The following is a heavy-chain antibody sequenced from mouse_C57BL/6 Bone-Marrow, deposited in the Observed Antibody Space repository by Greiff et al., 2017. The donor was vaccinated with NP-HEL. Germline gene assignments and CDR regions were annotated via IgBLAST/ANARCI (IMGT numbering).Heavy chain of an antibody. V-gene: IGHV14-4*01. J-gene: IGHJ2*01. CDR1: GFNIKDDY. CDR3: TTSYGYDG. Sequence: EVKLVESGAELVRPGASVKLSCTASGFNIKDDYMHWVKQRPEQGLEWIGWIDPENGDTEYASKFQGKATITADTSSNTAYLQLSSLTSEDTAVYYCTTSYGYDGWGQGTTLTVSS. CDR2: IDPENGDT. D-gene: IGHD2-2*01.